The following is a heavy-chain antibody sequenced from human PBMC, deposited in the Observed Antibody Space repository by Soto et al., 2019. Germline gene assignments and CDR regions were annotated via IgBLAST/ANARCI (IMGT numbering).Heavy chain of an antibody. D-gene: IGHD3-9*01. V-gene: IGHV1-18*04. CDR1: GYIFTSYG. CDR2: ISTYNGNT. CDR3: ARDLIVTGTYFDY. Sequence: VQLVQSGAEVKKPGASVKVSCKASGYIFTSYGITWVRQAPGQGLEWMGWISTYNGNTNYAQKLHDRVNMTTDTSTSTAYMELRSLRFDDTAVYYCARDLIVTGTYFDYWGQGTLVTVSS. J-gene: IGHJ4*02.